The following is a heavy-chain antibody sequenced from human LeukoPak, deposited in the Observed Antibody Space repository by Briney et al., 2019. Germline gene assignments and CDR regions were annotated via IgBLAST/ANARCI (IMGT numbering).Heavy chain of an antibody. D-gene: IGHD2-15*01. Sequence: EGSLRLSCAASGFTFSSYSMNWVRQAPGKGLEWVSSISSSSSYIYYADSVKGRFTISRDNAKNSLYLQMNSLRAEDTAVYYCARDPSPPIVVVVAATLDYWGQGTLVTVSS. V-gene: IGHV3-21*01. CDR1: GFTFSSYS. CDR2: ISSSSSYI. CDR3: ARDPSPPIVVVVAATLDY. J-gene: IGHJ4*02.